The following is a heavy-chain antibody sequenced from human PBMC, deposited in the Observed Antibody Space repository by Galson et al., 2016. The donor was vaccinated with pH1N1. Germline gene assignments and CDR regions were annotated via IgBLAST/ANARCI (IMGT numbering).Heavy chain of an antibody. CDR1: GYSFTPSW. CDR2: IYPGDSDT. V-gene: IGHV5-51*01. D-gene: IGHD6-19*01. J-gene: IGHJ3*02. Sequence: QSGAEVIKPGDSLKISCKASGYSFTPSWIGWVRQMPGKGPEWMGIIYPGDSDTRYSPSFQGQVTVSADKSISTAYLQWRSLKAPDTARYYCARQVDGDAGVVGEDAYDTWGQGTMVTVSS. CDR3: ARQVDGDAGVVGEDAYDT.